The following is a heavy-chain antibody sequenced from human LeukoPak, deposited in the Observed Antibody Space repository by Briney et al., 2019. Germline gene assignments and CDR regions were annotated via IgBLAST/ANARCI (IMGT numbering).Heavy chain of an antibody. V-gene: IGHV1-46*01. CDR3: ARVREYSGSYFLPDAFDI. CDR1: GYTFTSYY. CDR2: INPSGGST. J-gene: IGHJ3*02. Sequence: GASVKVSCKASGYTFTSYYMHWVRQAPGQGLEWMGIINPSGGSTSYAQKFQGRVTMTRDTSTSTVYMELSSLRSEDTAVYYCARVREYSGSYFLPDAFDIWGQGTMVTVSS. D-gene: IGHD1-26*01.